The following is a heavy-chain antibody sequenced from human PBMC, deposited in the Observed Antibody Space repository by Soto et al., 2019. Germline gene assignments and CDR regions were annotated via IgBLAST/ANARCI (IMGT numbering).Heavy chain of an antibody. CDR2: ISAYNGNT. V-gene: IGHV1-18*04. D-gene: IGHD2-15*01. CDR3: ARDSYCSGGSCYLLDY. CDR1: GYTFTSYG. Sequence: ASVKVSCKASGYTFTSYGISWVRQAPGQGLEWMGWISAYNGNTNYAQKLQGRVTMTTGTSTSTAYMELRSLRSDDTAVYYCARDSYCSGGSCYLLDYWGQGTLVTVSS. J-gene: IGHJ4*02.